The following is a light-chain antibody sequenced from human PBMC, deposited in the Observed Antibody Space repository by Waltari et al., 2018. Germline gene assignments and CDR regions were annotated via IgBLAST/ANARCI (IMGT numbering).Light chain of an antibody. CDR3: QMYVRLPVT. CDR1: QSVGRA. Sequence: EIVLTQSPGTLALSPGERATLSCRASQSVGRALATYQQQPGQAPRLLIYDTSTRATGIPDRFSGSGSGTDFSLTISRVEPEDFAVYYCQMYVRLPVTFGQGTKVEVK. J-gene: IGKJ1*01. V-gene: IGKV3-20*01. CDR2: DTS.